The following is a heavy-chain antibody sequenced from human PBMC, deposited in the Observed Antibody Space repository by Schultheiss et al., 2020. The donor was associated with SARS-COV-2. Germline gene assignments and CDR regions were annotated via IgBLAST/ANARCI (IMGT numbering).Heavy chain of an antibody. J-gene: IGHJ4*02. CDR2: INSDGSST. CDR3: AKDKHGDYQYSFDY. CDR1: GFTFSSYW. Sequence: GGSLRLSCAASGFTFSSYWMHWVRQAPGKGLVWVSRINSDGSSTSYADSVKGRFTISRDNAKNTLYLQMNSLRAEDTALYYCAKDKHGDYQYSFDYWGQGTLVTVSS. D-gene: IGHD4-17*01. V-gene: IGHV3-74*01.